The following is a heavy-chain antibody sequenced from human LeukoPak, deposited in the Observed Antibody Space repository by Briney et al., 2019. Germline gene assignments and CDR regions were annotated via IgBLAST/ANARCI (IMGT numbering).Heavy chain of an antibody. CDR2: IYHSGST. CDR3: ARPAYGGNSVYFDY. V-gene: IGHV4-38-2*02. CDR1: GYSISSGYY. D-gene: IGHD4-23*01. Sequence: SETLSLTCTVSGYSISSGYYWGWIRQPPGKGLEWIGSIYHSGSTYYNPSLKSRVTISVDTSKNQFSLKLSSVTAADTAVYYCARPAYGGNSVYFDYWGQGTLVTVSS. J-gene: IGHJ4*02.